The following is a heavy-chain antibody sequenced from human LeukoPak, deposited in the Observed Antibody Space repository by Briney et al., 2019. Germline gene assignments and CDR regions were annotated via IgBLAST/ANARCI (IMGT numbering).Heavy chain of an antibody. J-gene: IGHJ4*02. CDR2: IYPGDSDT. CDR1: GYSFTSYW. CDR3: ARPNYCDSSGYYLFDY. D-gene: IGHD3-22*01. Sequence: GESLKISCKGSGYSFTSYWIGWVRQMPGKGLEWMGIIYPGDSDTRYSPSFQGQVTISADKSISTAYLQWSSLKASDTAMYYCARPNYCDSSGYYLFDYWGQGTLVTVSS. V-gene: IGHV5-51*01.